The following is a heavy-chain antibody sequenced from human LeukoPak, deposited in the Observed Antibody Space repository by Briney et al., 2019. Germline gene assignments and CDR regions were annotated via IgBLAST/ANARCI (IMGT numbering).Heavy chain of an antibody. V-gene: IGHV3-53*01. CDR2: IYSGGST. Sequence: GGSLRLSCAASGFTVSSNYMSWVRQAPGKGLEWVSVIYSGGSTYSADSVKGRFTISTDNSKNTLYLQMNSLRAEDTAVYYCASYHYDPYTDFDYWGQGTLVTVSS. CDR1: GFTVSSNY. J-gene: IGHJ4*02. D-gene: IGHD3-16*01. CDR3: ASYHYDPYTDFDY.